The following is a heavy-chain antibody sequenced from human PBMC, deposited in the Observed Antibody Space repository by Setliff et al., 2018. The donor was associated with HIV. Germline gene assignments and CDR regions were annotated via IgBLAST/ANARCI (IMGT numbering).Heavy chain of an antibody. CDR1: GGSFSGYY. CDR3: GTAMYYYYGLDV. V-gene: IGHV4-34*01. D-gene: IGHD2-2*01. CDR2: INHSGST. J-gene: IGHJ6*02. Sequence: SETLSLTCAVYGGSFSGYYWSWIRQPPGKGLEWIGEINHSGSTNYNPSLKSRVTISVDTSKNQFSLKLSSVTAADAAVYYCGTAMYYYYGLDVWGQGIRVTV.